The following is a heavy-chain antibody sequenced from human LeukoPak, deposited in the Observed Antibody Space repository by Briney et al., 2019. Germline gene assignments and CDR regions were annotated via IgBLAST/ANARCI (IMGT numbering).Heavy chain of an antibody. CDR3: SVDAFDI. V-gene: IGHV3-15*01. CDR2: IKSKTDGGTT. Sequence: PGGSLRLSCAASGFTFRDAWMSWVRQAPGKGLEWVGRIKSKTDGGTTDYSAPVKGRFTISRDDSKNTLYLQMNSLKTEDTAVYYCSVDAFDIWGQGTMVTVSS. J-gene: IGHJ3*02. CDR1: GFTFRDAW.